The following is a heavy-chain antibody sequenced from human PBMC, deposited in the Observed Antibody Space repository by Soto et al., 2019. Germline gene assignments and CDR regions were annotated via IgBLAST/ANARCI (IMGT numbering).Heavy chain of an antibody. CDR3: AREGGGYCSGGSCQVDY. CDR2: IYYRGNT. J-gene: IGHJ4*02. V-gene: IGHV4-39*02. CDR1: GCSISSSSYY. D-gene: IGHD2-15*01. Sequence: QLQLQESGPGLVKPSETLAITCTVSGCSISSSSYYWGWIRQPPGKGLEWIGSIYYRGNTYYNPSLKSRVPISVDTSKKQSSLKLSSVTAADTAVYYCAREGGGYCSGGSCQVDYWGQGTLVTVSS.